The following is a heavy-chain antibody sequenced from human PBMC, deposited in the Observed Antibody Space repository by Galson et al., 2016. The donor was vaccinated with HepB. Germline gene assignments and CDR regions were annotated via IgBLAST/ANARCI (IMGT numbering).Heavy chain of an antibody. Sequence: ETLSLTCAVSGGSISSDTWWSWVRPPPGKGLEWLGEIYRSGTANYNPSLKSRFAISLDKSKNQSSLTVNSVTAADTAVYYCAGGKLATGWGYWGQGTLVIVSS. CDR2: IYRSGTA. J-gene: IGHJ4*02. CDR3: AGGKLATGWGY. CDR1: GGSISSDTW. V-gene: IGHV4-4*02. D-gene: IGHD4-23*01.